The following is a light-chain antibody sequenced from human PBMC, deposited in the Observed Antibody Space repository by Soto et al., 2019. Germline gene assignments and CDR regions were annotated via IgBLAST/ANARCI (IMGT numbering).Light chain of an antibody. CDR1: SNDVGHSSF. V-gene: IGLV2-8*01. Sequence: QSALTQPPSASGSPGQSVTISCTGNSNDVGHSSFISWYQQHPGIGPKLIIYEVSKRPSGVPDRFSGSKSGNTASLSVSGLQDEDEADYFCNAQADNGKHVFGTGTKLTVL. CDR3: NAQADNGKHV. J-gene: IGLJ1*01. CDR2: EVS.